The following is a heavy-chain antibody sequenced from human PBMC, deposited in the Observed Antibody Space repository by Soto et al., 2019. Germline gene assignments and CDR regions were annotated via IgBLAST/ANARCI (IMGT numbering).Heavy chain of an antibody. D-gene: IGHD1-26*01. V-gene: IGHV1-46*01. Sequence: ASVKVSCKGPRDTFTSYYINWVRQAPGQGLEWMGVINPRGGSTAYAQKFKGRVTLPRDTSASTVYMEVSSLTSEDTAMYYCARSSGGNFGIIIEGTNWFAPWGPGTLVTVSS. CDR3: ARSSGGNFGIIIEGTNWFAP. CDR2: INPRGGST. CDR1: RDTFTSYY. J-gene: IGHJ5*02.